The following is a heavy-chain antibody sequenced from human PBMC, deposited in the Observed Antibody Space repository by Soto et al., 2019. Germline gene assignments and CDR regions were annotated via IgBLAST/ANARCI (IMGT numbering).Heavy chain of an antibody. Sequence: ALVKVSCKASGYTFTGYYMHWVRQAPGQGLEWMGWINPNSGGTNYAQKFQGWVTMTRETSISTAYMELSRLRSDDTAVYYCARDQGRVATNYYYYGMDVWGQGTTVTVSS. CDR3: ARDQGRVATNYYYYGMDV. D-gene: IGHD5-12*01. CDR2: INPNSGGT. CDR1: GYTFTGYY. J-gene: IGHJ6*02. V-gene: IGHV1-2*04.